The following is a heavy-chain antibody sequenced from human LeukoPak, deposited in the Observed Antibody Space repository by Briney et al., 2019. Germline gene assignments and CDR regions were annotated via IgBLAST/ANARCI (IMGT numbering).Heavy chain of an antibody. D-gene: IGHD3-10*01. CDR2: IYSGGST. Sequence: GGSLRLSCAASGFTVSSNYVSWVRQAPGKGLEWVSVIYSGGSTYYADSVKGRFTISRDNSKNTLYLQMNSLRAENTAVYYCARERVVRGVISAFDYWGQGTLVTVSS. J-gene: IGHJ4*02. V-gene: IGHV3-66*01. CDR3: ARERVVRGVISAFDY. CDR1: GFTVSSNY.